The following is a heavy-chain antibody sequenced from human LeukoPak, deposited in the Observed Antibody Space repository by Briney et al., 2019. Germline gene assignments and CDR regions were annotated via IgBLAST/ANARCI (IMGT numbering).Heavy chain of an antibody. D-gene: IGHD3-10*02. V-gene: IGHV3-43*01. Sequence: PAGGSLRLSCAASGFTFDDYTMHWVRQAPGKGLEWVSLNSWDGGSTYYADSVKGRFTISRDNAKNSLYLQMNSLRAEDTAVYYCAELGITMIGGVWGKGTTVTISS. J-gene: IGHJ6*04. CDR3: AELGITMIGGV. CDR1: GFTFDDYT. CDR2: NSWDGGST.